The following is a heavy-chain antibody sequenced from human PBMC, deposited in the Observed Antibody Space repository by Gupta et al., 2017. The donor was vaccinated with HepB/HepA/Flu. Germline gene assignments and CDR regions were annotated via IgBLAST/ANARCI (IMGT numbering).Heavy chain of an antibody. CDR1: GGIFSNCA. CDR3: ARANLPLGPFDY. CDR2: IIPLLGTA. Sequence: VQLVQSGAEVKKSGSSVKVSCKASGGIFSNCALSWVRQAPGQGPEWMGGIIPLLGTAKYAQSFQGRVTITEDRSTNTVYMEMSRLRSEDTAVYGCARANLPLGPFDYWGQGSLVTVSS. V-gene: IGHV1-69*06. J-gene: IGHJ4*02.